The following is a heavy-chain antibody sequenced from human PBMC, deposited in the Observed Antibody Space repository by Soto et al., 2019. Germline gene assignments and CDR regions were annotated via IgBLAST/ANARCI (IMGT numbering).Heavy chain of an antibody. D-gene: IGHD3-22*01. CDR3: VGGYYFGDY. J-gene: IGHJ4*02. CDR2: ISSDGSNK. CDR1: GFTFSSYG. Sequence: QVQLVESGGGVVQPGRSLRLSCAASGFTFSSYGMHWVRQAPGKGLEWVAVISSDGSNKYHADSVKGRFTISRDNSKNTLYLQMISLRAEDTAVYYCVGGYYFGDYWGQGTLVTVSS. V-gene: IGHV3-30*03.